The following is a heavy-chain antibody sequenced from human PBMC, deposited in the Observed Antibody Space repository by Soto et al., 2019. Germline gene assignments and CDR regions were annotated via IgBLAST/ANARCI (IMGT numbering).Heavy chain of an antibody. CDR2: ISQSAGGNT. CDR1: GFTFRSYG. CDR3: AGWNYDY. J-gene: IGHJ4*02. Sequence: PGESLKISCAASGFTFRSYGMMWVRQAPGKGLEWVSAISQSAGGNTYYADSVKGRFTISRDDSKNTLYPQMDSLRPEDTAQYYCAGWNYDYWGQGTQVTVSS. V-gene: IGHV3-23*01. D-gene: IGHD1-7*01.